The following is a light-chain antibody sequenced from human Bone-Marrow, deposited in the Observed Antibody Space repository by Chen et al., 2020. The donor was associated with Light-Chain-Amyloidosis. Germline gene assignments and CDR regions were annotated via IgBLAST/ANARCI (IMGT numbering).Light chain of an antibody. CDR3: CSYAGSTTYIV. J-gene: IGLJ2*01. V-gene: IGLV2-23*02. CDR1: SRDVGSYNR. CDR2: DVT. Sequence: QYALTLPASLSGSPGQSSNISCTGTSRDVGSYNRVTWYQQHPGKAPKLMIFDVTKRPSGVSNRFSGSKSGNTASLTISGLQADDEADYYCCSYAGSTTYIVFGGGTKLTVL.